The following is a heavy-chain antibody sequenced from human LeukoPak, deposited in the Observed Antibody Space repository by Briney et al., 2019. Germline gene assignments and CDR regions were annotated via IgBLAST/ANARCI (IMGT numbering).Heavy chain of an antibody. CDR3: AALGDSYATLTYYYYMDV. CDR1: GYTFTDYY. V-gene: IGHV1-2*02. J-gene: IGHJ6*03. D-gene: IGHD3-16*01. Sequence: AASVKVSCKASGYTFTDYYMHWVRQAPGQGLEWMGWIKPNNGDTNYVKKFQGRVTMTRDTSISTAYMELSRLSSEDTAMYYCAALGDSYATLTYYYYMDVWGTGTTVTVSS. CDR2: IKPNNGDT.